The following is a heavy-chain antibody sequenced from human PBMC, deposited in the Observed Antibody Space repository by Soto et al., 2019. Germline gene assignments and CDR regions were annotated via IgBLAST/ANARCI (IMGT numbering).Heavy chain of an antibody. CDR3: ATVFPPRGLPIRKPEIRHYYYYGMDV. CDR2: FDPEDGET. D-gene: IGHD2-21*01. V-gene: IGHV1-24*01. Sequence: ASVKVSCKVSGYTLTELSMHWVRQAPGKGLEWMGGFDPEDGETIYAQKFQGRVTMTEDTSTDTAYMELSSLRSEDTAVYYCATVFPPRGLPIRKPEIRHYYYYGMDVWGQGTTVTVSS. CDR1: GYTLTELS. J-gene: IGHJ6*02.